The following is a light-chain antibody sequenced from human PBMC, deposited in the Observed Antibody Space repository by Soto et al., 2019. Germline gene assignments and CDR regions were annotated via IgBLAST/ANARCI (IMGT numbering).Light chain of an antibody. CDR1: QSVISN. V-gene: IGKV3-20*01. CDR2: GAS. J-gene: IGKJ1*01. CDR3: HQYGSSPQT. Sequence: EVVMTQSPATLSVSPGERATLSFRASQSVISNVAWYQQKPGQAPRLLLYGASSRATGIPDRFTGSGSGTDFTLTISRLEPEDFAVFYCHQYGSSPQTFGQGTKVDIK.